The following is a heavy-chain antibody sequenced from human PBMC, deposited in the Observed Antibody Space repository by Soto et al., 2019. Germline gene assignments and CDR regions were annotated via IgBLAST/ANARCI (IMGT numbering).Heavy chain of an antibody. CDR2: FDPEDGET. CDR3: ATLPGLLWLGDSDY. V-gene: IGHV1-24*01. CDR1: GYTLTELS. D-gene: IGHD3-10*01. J-gene: IGHJ4*02. Sequence: GASVKVSCKVSGYTLTELSMHWVRQAPGKGLEWMGGFDPEDGETIYAQKFQGRVTMTEDTSTDTAYMELSSLRSEDTAVYYCATLPGLLWLGDSDYWGQGTLVTVSS.